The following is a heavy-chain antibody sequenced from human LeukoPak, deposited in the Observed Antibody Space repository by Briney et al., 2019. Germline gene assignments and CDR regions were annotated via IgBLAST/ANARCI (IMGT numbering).Heavy chain of an antibody. V-gene: IGHV4-59*04. J-gene: IGHJ4*02. CDR1: GASMSNYY. Sequence: SETLSLTCNVSGASMSNYYWVWIRQPPGKGLEWIGSIYHSGTTYSGSTYYNPSLKSRVTISLDTSKNQFSLKLSSVTAADTAVYYCARTRYYYNSRSYGAPYYFDYWGQGTLVTVSS. CDR3: ARTRYYYNSRSYGAPYYFDY. D-gene: IGHD3-10*01. CDR2: IYHSGTTYSGST.